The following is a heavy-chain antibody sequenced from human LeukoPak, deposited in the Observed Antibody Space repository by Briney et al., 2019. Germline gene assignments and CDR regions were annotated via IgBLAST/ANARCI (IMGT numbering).Heavy chain of an antibody. CDR1: GFTLSNSS. J-gene: IGHJ4*02. D-gene: IGHD4-17*01. V-gene: IGHV1-58*02. Sequence: PGKGSLKASGFTLSNSSMQWVGQAPGQRPEWIGWIVVGSGNTNYAQKFQERVTITRDMSTSTAYMELSSLRSEDTAVYYCAADIGDYGLDYWGQGTLVTVSS. CDR3: AADIGDYGLDY. CDR2: IVVGSGNT.